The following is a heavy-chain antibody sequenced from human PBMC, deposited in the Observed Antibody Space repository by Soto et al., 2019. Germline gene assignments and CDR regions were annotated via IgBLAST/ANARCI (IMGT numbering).Heavy chain of an antibody. CDR1: GASISRGYY. V-gene: IGHV4-38-2*01. CDR3: FGVLAATLDY. D-gene: IGHD2-21*02. CDR2: IYHSGTT. Sequence: TCAVSGASISRGYYWAWIRQPPGKGLEYIGSIYHSGTTYYNPSLMSRVTISVDTSKSQFSLKLRSVAAADTAVYYCFGVLAATLDYWRQGALVTVSS. J-gene: IGHJ4*01.